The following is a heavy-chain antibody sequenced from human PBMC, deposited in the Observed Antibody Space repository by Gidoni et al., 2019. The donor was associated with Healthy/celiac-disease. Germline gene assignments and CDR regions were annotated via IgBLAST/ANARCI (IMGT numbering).Heavy chain of an antibody. D-gene: IGHD3-10*02. J-gene: IGHJ4*02. V-gene: IGHV4-59*01. Sequence: KGLEWIGYIYYSGSTNYNPSLKSRVTISVDTSKNQFSLKLSSVTAADTAVYYCARVGVRGDIDYWGQGTLVTVSS. CDR2: IYYSGST. CDR3: ARVGVRGDIDY.